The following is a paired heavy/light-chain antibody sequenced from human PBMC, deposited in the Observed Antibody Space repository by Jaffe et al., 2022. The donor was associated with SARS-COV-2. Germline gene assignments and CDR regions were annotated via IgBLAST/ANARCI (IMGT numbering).Light chain of an antibody. J-gene: IGKJ3*01. Sequence: DIQMTQSPSSLSASVGDRVTITCRASQGISNYLAWYQQKPGKVPKLLIYAASTLQSGVPSRFSGSGSGTDFTLTISSLQPEDVATYYCQKYNSAPSTFGPGTKVDIK. CDR1: QGISNY. CDR3: QKYNSAPST. CDR2: AAS. V-gene: IGKV1-27*01.
Heavy chain of an antibody. D-gene: IGHD3-9*01. Sequence: QVQLVESGGGLVKPGGSLRLSCAASGFTFSDYYMSWIRQAPGKGLEWVSYISSSSSYTNYADSVKGRFTISRDNAKNSLYLQMNSLRAEDTAVYYCARSPVRYFDWLSLYYFDYWGQGTLVTVSS. CDR1: GFTFSDYY. J-gene: IGHJ4*02. V-gene: IGHV3-11*06. CDR3: ARSPVRYFDWLSLYYFDY. CDR2: ISSSSSYT.